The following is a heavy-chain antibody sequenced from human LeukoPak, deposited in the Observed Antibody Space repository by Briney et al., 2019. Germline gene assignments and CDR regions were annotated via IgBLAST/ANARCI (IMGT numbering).Heavy chain of an antibody. V-gene: IGHV4-34*01. CDR3: ARKEGGQLVNTRRWFDP. CDR1: GGSFSGYY. J-gene: IGHJ5*02. Sequence: SETLSLTCAVYGGSFSGYYWSWIRQPPGKGLEWIGEINHSGSTHYNPSLKSRVTISVDTSKKQFSLKVRSVTAADTAVYYCARKEGGQLVNTRRWFDPWGQGTLVTVSS. CDR2: INHSGST. D-gene: IGHD6-13*01.